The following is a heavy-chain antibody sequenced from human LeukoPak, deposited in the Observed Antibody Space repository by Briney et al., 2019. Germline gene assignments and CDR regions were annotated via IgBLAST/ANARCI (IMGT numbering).Heavy chain of an antibody. Sequence: SETLSLTCAVYGGSFSGYYWSWIRQPPGKGLEWIGEINHSGSTNYNPSLKSRVTISVDTSKNQFSLKLSSVTAADTAVYYCARERWLVRVTFDYWGQGTLVIVSS. CDR3: ARERWLVRVTFDY. V-gene: IGHV4-34*01. CDR2: INHSGST. J-gene: IGHJ4*02. D-gene: IGHD6-19*01. CDR1: GGSFSGYY.